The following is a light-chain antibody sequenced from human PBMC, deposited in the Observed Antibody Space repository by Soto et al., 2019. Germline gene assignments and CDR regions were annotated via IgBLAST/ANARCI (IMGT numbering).Light chain of an antibody. V-gene: IGKV3-20*01. CDR1: PGVSANN. J-gene: IGKJ4*02. Sequence: EVVLTQSPATLALSPVETATLSCSASPGVSANNLAWYQHKAGQTPRLLIYGASSRASGMPDRFSGSGSGTDFTLTISGLEPDDLAVYYCLQYGSSPRTFGRGTKVDIK. CDR2: GAS. CDR3: LQYGSSPRT.